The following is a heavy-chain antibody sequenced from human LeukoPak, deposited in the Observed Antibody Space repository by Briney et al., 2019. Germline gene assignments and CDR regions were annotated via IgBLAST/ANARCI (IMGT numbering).Heavy chain of an antibody. CDR1: GFTFSSYA. Sequence: GGPLRLSCAASGFTFSSYAMSWVRQAQGRGPEWVSAISTSGVSTYYAVPVKGRFTISRDNSKNTLYLQMNSLSAEDTAVYYCAKRASPAYYFDYWGQGTLVTVSS. J-gene: IGHJ4*02. V-gene: IGHV3-23*01. CDR2: ISTSGVST. CDR3: AKRASPAYYFDY. D-gene: IGHD2-2*01.